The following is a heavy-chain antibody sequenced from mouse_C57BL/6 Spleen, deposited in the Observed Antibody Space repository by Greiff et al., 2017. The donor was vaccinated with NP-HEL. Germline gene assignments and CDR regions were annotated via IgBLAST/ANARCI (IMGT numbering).Heavy chain of an antibody. J-gene: IGHJ2*01. Sequence: EVQVVESGPGLVKPSQSLSLTCSVTGYSITSGYYWNWIRQFPGNKLEWMGYISYDGSNNYNPSLKNRISITRDTSKNQFFLKLNSVTTEDTATYYCARTGTDFDDWGQGTTLTVSS. D-gene: IGHD4-1*01. CDR2: ISYDGSN. V-gene: IGHV3-6*01. CDR1: GYSITSGYY. CDR3: ARTGTDFDD.